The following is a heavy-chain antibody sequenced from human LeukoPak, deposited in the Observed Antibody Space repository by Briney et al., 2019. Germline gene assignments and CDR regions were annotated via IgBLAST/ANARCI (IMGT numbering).Heavy chain of an antibody. CDR3: ARAPRCSGGSCYRPWFDP. Sequence: SETLSLTCTVSGGSISSYYWSWIRQPPGKGLEWIGYIYYSGSTNYNPSLKSRVTISVDTSKNQFSLKLSSVTAADTAVYYCARAPRCSGGSCYRPWFDPWGQGTLVTVSS. CDR2: IYYSGST. D-gene: IGHD2-15*01. V-gene: IGHV4-59*01. CDR1: GGSISSYY. J-gene: IGHJ5*02.